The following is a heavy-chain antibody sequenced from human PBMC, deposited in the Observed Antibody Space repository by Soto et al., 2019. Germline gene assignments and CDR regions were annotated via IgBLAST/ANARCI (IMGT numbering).Heavy chain of an antibody. V-gene: IGHV1-69*08. Sequence: QVQLVQSGAELKKTGSSVKVSCRASGDTFSSYAVNWVRQAPGRGLEWMGRIITVLGTTDNAQNFKGRLTINAEKSTKTVYMELSSLRSEDTAVYYCARRRYCGYDCYHKPYYGMDVWGQGTTVTVAS. J-gene: IGHJ6*02. CDR2: IITVLGTT. D-gene: IGHD2-21*01. CDR3: ARRRYCGYDCYHKPYYGMDV. CDR1: GDTFSSYA.